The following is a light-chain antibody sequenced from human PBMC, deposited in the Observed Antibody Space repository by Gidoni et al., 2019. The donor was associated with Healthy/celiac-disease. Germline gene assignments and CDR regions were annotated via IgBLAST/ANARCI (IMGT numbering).Light chain of an antibody. CDR3: SSYAGSNNFWV. CDR2: EVS. J-gene: IGLJ3*02. Sequence: QSALTQPPSASGSPGQSVTISCTGTSSDVGGYNYVSWYQQHPGKAPKLMIYEVSKRPSGVPYRFSGSKSGNTASLTVSGLQAEDEADYYCSSYAGSNNFWVFGGVTKLTVL. CDR1: SSDVGGYNY. V-gene: IGLV2-8*01.